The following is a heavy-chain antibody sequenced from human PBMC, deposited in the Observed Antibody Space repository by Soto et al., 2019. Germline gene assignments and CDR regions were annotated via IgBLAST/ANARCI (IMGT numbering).Heavy chain of an antibody. D-gene: IGHD2-2*01. Sequence: SVKVSCKASGFTFTSSAMQWVRQARGQRLEWIGWIVVGSGNTNYAQKFQERVTITRDMSTSTAYMELSSLRSEDTAVYYCAADSSVVPATYSYYYYGVDVWGQGTTVTVS. CDR3: AADSSVVPATYSYYYYGVDV. J-gene: IGHJ6*02. CDR2: IVVGSGNT. V-gene: IGHV1-58*02. CDR1: GFTFTSSA.